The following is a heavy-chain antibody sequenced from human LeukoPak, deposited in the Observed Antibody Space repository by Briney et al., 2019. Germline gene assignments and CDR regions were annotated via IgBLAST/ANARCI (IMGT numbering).Heavy chain of an antibody. CDR1: GFPLSKYA. CDR3: ARDLDSSGWYEGPEEY. J-gene: IGHJ4*02. D-gene: IGHD6-19*01. V-gene: IGHV3-23*01. Sequence: PGGSLRLSGIGSGFPLSKYAMTWVRKAPGKGLKGGSLISTSGNTHYADSVKGRFVISRDNSKNTLYLQMNVLRVEDTALYYCARDLDSSGWYEGPEEYWGQGTHVTVSS. CDR2: ISTSGNT.